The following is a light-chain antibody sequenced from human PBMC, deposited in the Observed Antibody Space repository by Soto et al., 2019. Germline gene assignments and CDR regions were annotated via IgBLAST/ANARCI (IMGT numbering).Light chain of an antibody. V-gene: IGLV1-40*01. CDR1: SSNIGAGYD. J-gene: IGLJ2*01. CDR3: QSYDISLSVSEV. CDR2: GXT. Sequence: QSVLTQPPSVSGAPGQRVTISCTGSSSNIGAGYDVQWYQQLPGAAPRLLIFGXTNRPXGVPDRFSGSRSGTSXSXAISGXXXXXXXXXXCQSYDISLSVSEVFGGGTKLTVL.